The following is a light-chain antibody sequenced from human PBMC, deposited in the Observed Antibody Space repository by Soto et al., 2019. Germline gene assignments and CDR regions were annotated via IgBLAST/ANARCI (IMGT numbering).Light chain of an antibody. CDR1: SSDVGGYNY. J-gene: IGLJ3*02. V-gene: IGLV2-11*01. Sequence: QSALTQPRSVSGSPGQSVTISCTGTSSDVGGYNYVSWYQQHPGKAPKLMIYDVSKRPSGVPDRFSGSKSGNTASLTISGLQAEDEGHYYCCSYGGSYSWVFGGGTKLTVL. CDR2: DVS. CDR3: CSYGGSYSWV.